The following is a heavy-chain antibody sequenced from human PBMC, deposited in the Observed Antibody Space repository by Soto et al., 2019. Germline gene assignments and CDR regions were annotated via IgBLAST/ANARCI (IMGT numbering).Heavy chain of an antibody. Sequence: GGSLRLSCAGSGFTFRNYAMNWVRQAPGKGLEWVSAIGSEGGGIQYADSVKGRFTISRDNSRNTLYLQMDSLRVEDTAMYFCARYRTPDVSRLFDPWGRGTLVTVSS. J-gene: IGHJ5*02. V-gene: IGHV3-23*01. CDR3: ARYRTPDVSRLFDP. CDR2: IGSEGGGI. D-gene: IGHD2-2*02. CDR1: GFTFRNYA.